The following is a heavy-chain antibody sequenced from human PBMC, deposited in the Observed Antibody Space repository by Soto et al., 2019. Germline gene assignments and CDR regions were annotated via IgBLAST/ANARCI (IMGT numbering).Heavy chain of an antibody. Sequence: VQLLESGGGLVQPGGSLRLSCAASGFSFSAYAMNWVRQAPGKGLQWVSGLVGNGGDRNYADSVRGRFTVSRDNSKNTLYLQMNNLRDEDTAVYYCAKDFIANNGVWEAFDMWGRGAEVTVSS. J-gene: IGHJ3*02. CDR2: LVGNGGDR. D-gene: IGHD2-8*01. CDR3: AKDFIANNGVWEAFDM. CDR1: GFSFSAYA. V-gene: IGHV3-23*01.